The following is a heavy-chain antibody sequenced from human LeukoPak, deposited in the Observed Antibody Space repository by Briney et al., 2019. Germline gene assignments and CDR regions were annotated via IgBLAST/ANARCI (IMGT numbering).Heavy chain of an antibody. CDR2: ISGSGGST. CDR1: GFTFSSYA. J-gene: IGHJ4*02. Sequence: GGSLRLPCAASGFTFSSYAMSWVRQAPGKGLEWVSAISGSGGSTYYADSVKGRFTISRDNSKNTLYLQMNSLRAEDTAVYYCAKDQSFYRDFPGGYDYWGQGTLVTVSS. D-gene: IGHD4-17*01. V-gene: IGHV3-23*01. CDR3: AKDQSFYRDFPGGYDY.